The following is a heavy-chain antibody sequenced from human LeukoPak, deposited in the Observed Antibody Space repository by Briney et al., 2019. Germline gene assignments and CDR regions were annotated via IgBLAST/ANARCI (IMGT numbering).Heavy chain of an antibody. CDR1: GFTFSNYG. D-gene: IGHD6-19*01. CDR3: ARRSGIAVAGAFDY. Sequence: GGSLRLSCAASGFTFSNYGMSWVRPAPGKGLEWVSAISGSGGSTYYADSVKGRFTISRDNSKNTLYLQMNSLRAEDTAVYYCARRSGIAVAGAFDYWGQGTLVTVSS. J-gene: IGHJ4*02. V-gene: IGHV3-23*01. CDR2: ISGSGGST.